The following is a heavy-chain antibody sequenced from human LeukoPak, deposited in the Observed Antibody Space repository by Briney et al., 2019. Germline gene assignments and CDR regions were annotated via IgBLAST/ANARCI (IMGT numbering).Heavy chain of an antibody. V-gene: IGHV1-8*01. D-gene: IGHD2-2*01. CDR2: MNPNSGNT. Sequence: GASVKVSYKASGYTFTSYDINWVRQATGQGLEWMGWMNPNSGNTGYAQKFQGRVTMTRNTSISTAYMELSSLRSEDTAVYYCARGGYCSSTSCSFHNWFDPWGQGTLVTVSS. CDR1: GYTFTSYD. J-gene: IGHJ5*02. CDR3: ARGGYCSSTSCSFHNWFDP.